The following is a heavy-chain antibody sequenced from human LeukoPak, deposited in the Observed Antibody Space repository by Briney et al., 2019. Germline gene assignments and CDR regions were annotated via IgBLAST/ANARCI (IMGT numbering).Heavy chain of an antibody. CDR2: IKEDGSVK. V-gene: IGHV3-7*01. J-gene: IGHJ6*02. Sequence: PGGSLRLSCAASGFTFSDYWMNWVRQAPGKGLEWVANIKEDGSVKNYVDSVKGRFTISRDNAKNSLCLEMNSLRAEDTAVYYCARDWQGIYYGSGSYLYGMDVWGQGTTVTVSS. CDR3: ARDWQGIYYGSGSYLYGMDV. CDR1: GFTFSDYW. D-gene: IGHD3-10*01.